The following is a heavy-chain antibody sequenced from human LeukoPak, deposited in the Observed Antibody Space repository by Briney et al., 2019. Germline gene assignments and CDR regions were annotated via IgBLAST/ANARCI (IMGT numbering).Heavy chain of an antibody. CDR1: GFTFSAYS. J-gene: IGHJ3*02. V-gene: IGHV3-48*02. CDR2: ISSGGAPI. Sequence: GGSLRLSCAASGFTFSAYSMNWVRQAPGKGLEWVSHISSGGAPIFYADSVKGRFTISRDNGQNSLYLQMNSLRDGDTAMYHCARDNSGGFGDHVYAYDIWGQGTMVTVSS. D-gene: IGHD4-23*01. CDR3: ARDNSGGFGDHVYAYDI.